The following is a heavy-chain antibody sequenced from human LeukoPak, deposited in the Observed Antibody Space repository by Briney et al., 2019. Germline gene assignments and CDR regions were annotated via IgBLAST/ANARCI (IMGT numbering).Heavy chain of an antibody. CDR1: GFTFSGYW. V-gene: IGHV3-74*01. D-gene: IGHD1-26*01. J-gene: IGHJ4*02. CDR3: VRGPTSASYGRLAY. Sequence: GGALRLSCAGSGFTFSGYWMHWVRQVPGKGLVWVSRINSDGSSTNLADSVKGRFTISRDNAQKTLFLQMNSLRAEDTAVYYCVRGPTSASYGRLAYWGQGTLVTVSS. CDR2: INSDGSST.